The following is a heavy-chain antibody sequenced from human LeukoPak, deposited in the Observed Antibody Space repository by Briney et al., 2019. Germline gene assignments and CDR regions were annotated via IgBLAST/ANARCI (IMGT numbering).Heavy chain of an antibody. CDR3: ARGRGTDAFDI. V-gene: IGHV1-46*01. J-gene: IGHJ3*02. CDR2: INPSGGST. Sequence: GASVKVSCKASGYTFTSYGISWVRQAPGQGLEWIGIINPSGGSTSYAQKFQGRVTMTRDTSTSTVYMELSSLRSEDTAVYYCARGRGTDAFDIWGQGAMVTVSS. CDR1: GYTFTSYG.